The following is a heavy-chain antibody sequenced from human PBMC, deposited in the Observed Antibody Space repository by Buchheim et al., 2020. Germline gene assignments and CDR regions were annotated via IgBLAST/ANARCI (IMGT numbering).Heavy chain of an antibody. D-gene: IGHD4-17*01. J-gene: IGHJ6*02. CDR3: ASRYGDYYYAMDV. Sequence: EVQLVESGGGLVQPGGSLRLSCAASGFTFSSYWMHWVRQAPGEGLVWVSRIKTDGSGTSYVDSVKGRFAISRDNAQYTLHLRMSSLRAEDSAVYYCASRYGDYYYAMDVWGQGTT. CDR1: GFTFSSYW. V-gene: IGHV3-74*01. CDR2: IKTDGSGT.